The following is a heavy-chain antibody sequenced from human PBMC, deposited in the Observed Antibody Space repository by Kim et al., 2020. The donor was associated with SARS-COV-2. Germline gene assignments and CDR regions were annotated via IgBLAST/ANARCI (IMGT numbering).Heavy chain of an antibody. CDR3: ARAGTYSSSWYPYYYYGMDV. V-gene: IGHV6-1*01. D-gene: IGHD6-13*01. Sequence: SQTLSLTCAISGDSVSSNSAAWNWIRQSPSRGLEWLGRTYYRSKWYNDYAVSVKSRITINPDTSKNQFSLQLNSVTPEDTAVYYCARAGTYSSSWYPYYYYGMDVWGQGTTVTVSS. J-gene: IGHJ6*02. CDR1: GDSVSSNSAA. CDR2: TYYRSKWYN.